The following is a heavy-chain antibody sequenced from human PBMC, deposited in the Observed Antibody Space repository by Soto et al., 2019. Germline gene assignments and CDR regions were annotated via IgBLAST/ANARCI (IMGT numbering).Heavy chain of an antibody. CDR2: ISGSGGST. V-gene: IGHV3-23*01. CDR1: GFTFSSYA. CDR3: AKDQTYSGSYYYFDY. J-gene: IGHJ4*02. D-gene: IGHD1-26*01. Sequence: GESLKISCAASGFTFSSYAMSWVRQAPGKGLEWVSAISGSGGSTYYADSVKGRFTISRDNSKNTLYLQMNSLRAEDTAVYYCAKDQTYSGSYYYFDYWGQGTLVTVSS.